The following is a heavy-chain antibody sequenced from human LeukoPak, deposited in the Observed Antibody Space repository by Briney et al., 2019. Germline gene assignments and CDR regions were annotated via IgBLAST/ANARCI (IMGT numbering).Heavy chain of an antibody. V-gene: IGHV1-18*01. D-gene: IGHD6-13*01. Sequence: ASVKVSCKASGYTFTSYGISWVRQAPGQGLEWMGWVSTYNGNTNYAQKFQGRVTMTTDTSTSTGYMELRSLRSDDTAVYYCATWRGSSWLDYWGQGTLVTVSS. CDR2: VSTYNGNT. CDR3: ATWRGSSWLDY. CDR1: GYTFTSYG. J-gene: IGHJ4*02.